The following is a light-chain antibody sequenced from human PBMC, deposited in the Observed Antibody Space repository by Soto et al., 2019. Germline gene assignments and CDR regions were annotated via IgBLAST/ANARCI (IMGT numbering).Light chain of an antibody. J-gene: IGKJ1*01. CDR1: QSVSSSY. CDR2: GVS. Sequence: EIVLTQSPGTLSLSPGERATLSCRASQSVSSSYLAWYQQKPGHAPRLLIYGVSSRATGIPDRFSGSGSGTDFTLTISRLEPEDFAVYYCQQYGSSPRTFGQGTKVEIK. CDR3: QQYGSSPRT. V-gene: IGKV3-20*01.